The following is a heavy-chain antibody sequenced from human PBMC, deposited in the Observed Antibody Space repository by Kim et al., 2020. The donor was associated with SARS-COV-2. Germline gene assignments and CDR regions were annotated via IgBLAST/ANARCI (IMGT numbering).Heavy chain of an antibody. CDR3: ARGEATRGFDP. J-gene: IGHJ5*02. CDR2: T. V-gene: IGHV3-74*01. Sequence: TRYADFVKGRFTISRDNAKNTLYLQMNSLRAEDTAVYYCARGEATRGFDPWGQGTLVTVSS. D-gene: IGHD5-12*01.